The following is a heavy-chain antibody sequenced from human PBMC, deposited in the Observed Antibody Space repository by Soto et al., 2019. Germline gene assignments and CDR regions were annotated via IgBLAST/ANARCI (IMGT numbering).Heavy chain of an antibody. CDR3: ARGHRYNWNYRGAGFDY. V-gene: IGHV4-34*01. CDR2: INHSGST. Sequence: SETLSLTCAVYGGSFSGYYWSWIRQPPGKGLEWIGEINHSGSTNYNPSLKSRVTISVDTSKNQFSLKLSSVTAADTAVYYCARGHRYNWNYRGAGFDYWGQGTLDTVSS. D-gene: IGHD1-7*01. CDR1: GGSFSGYY. J-gene: IGHJ4*02.